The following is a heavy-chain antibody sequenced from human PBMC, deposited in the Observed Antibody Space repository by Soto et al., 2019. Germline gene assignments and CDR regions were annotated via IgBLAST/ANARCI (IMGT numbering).Heavy chain of an antibody. CDR3: ARDLESIFFFSQAADCIRGVRSVSAFLLNRSSDL. D-gene: IGHD3-9*01. J-gene: IGHJ2*01. V-gene: IGHV1-18*01. Sequence: GQGLEWMGWISAYNGNTNYAQKFQGRVKITADESTSTAYMELSSLRSEHTAVYYCARDLESIFFFSQAADCIRGVRSVSAFLLNRSSDL. CDR2: ISAYNGNT.